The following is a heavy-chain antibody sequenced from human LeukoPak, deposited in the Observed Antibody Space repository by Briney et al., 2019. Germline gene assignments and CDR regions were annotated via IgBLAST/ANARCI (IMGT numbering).Heavy chain of an antibody. CDR2: ISGSGGST. J-gene: IGHJ4*02. V-gene: IGHV3-23*01. D-gene: IGHD2-2*01. CDR1: GFTFSSYA. CDR3: AKDVVVVPAADLTHFDY. Sequence: PGGSLRLSCAASGFTFSSYAMSWVRQAPGKGLEWVSAISGSGGSTYYADSVKGRLTISRDNSKNTLYLQMNSLRAEDTAVYYCAKDVVVVPAADLTHFDYWGQGTLVTVSS.